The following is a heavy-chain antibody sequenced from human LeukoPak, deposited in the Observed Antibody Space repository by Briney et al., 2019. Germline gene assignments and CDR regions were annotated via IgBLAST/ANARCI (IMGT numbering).Heavy chain of an antibody. Sequence: KPSGTLSLTCTVSGGSISSYYWSWIRQPPGKGLEWIGYIYYSGSTNYNPSLKSRVTISVDTSKNQFSLKLSSVTAADTAVYYCARRAAARFDPWGQGTLVTVSS. J-gene: IGHJ5*02. CDR3: ARRAAARFDP. V-gene: IGHV4-59*01. CDR1: GGSISSYY. CDR2: IYYSGST. D-gene: IGHD2-15*01.